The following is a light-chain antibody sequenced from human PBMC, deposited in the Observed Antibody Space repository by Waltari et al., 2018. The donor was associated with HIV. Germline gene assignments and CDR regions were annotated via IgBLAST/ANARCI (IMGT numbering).Light chain of an antibody. V-gene: IGKV1D-16*01. CDR2: AAS. CDR1: QGIGGW. CDR3: QQYKRYPS. Sequence: DIKMTQSPSSLSASVGGRVTLSCRASQGIGGWVAWYQQKPGKAPKPLIYAASRLQNGVPSRFSDSGFGTEFSLTIRNLQPEYFATYFCQQYKRYPSFGGGTKVEMK. J-gene: IGKJ4*01.